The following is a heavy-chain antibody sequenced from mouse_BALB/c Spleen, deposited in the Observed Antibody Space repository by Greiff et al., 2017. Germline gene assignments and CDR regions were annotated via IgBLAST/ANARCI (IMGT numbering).Heavy chain of an antibody. CDR1: GYTFTSYW. CDR2: IDPSDSYT. Sequence: VQLQQPGAELVKPGASVKMSCKASGYTFTSYWMHWVKQRPGQGLEWIGTIDPSDSYTSYNQKFKGKATLTVDTSSSTAYMQLSSLTSEDSAVYYCTREGVSAWFAYWGQGTLVTVSA. D-gene: IGHD2-13*01. V-gene: IGHV1S127*01. J-gene: IGHJ3*01. CDR3: TREGVSAWFAY.